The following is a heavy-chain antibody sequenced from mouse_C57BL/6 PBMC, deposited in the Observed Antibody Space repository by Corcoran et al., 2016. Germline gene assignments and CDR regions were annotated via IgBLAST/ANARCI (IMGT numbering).Heavy chain of an antibody. CDR1: GYTFTTYG. Sequence: QIQLVQSGPELKKPGETVKISCKASGYTFTTYGMSWVKQAPGKGLKWMGWINTYSGVPTYADDFKGRFAFSLETSASTAYLQINNLKNEDTATYFCARKSNYDWFAYWGQGTLFTVSA. CDR2: INTYSGVP. D-gene: IGHD2-5*01. V-gene: IGHV9-3*01. J-gene: IGHJ3*01. CDR3: ARKSNYDWFAY.